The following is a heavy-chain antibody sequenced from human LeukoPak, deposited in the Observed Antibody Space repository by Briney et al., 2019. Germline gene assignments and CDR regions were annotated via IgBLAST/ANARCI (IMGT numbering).Heavy chain of an antibody. CDR2: ISYDGSNK. Sequence: GGSLRLSCAASGFTFSSYAMHWVRQAPGKGLEWVAVISYDGSNKYYADSVKGRFTISRDNSKNTLYLQMNSLRAEDTAVYYCAKGTVLARYSSSSYYFDYWGQGTLVTVSS. CDR3: AKGTVLARYSSSSYYFDY. CDR1: GFTFSSYA. D-gene: IGHD6-6*01. J-gene: IGHJ4*02. V-gene: IGHV3-30-3*01.